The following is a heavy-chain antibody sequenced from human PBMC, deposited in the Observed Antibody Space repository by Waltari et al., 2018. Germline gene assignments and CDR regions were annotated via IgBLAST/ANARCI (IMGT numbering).Heavy chain of an antibody. CDR2: INPSSCNK. Sequence: QVQLVQSGADVKKPGASLKVSCKASGYRFPAYYFHWVRQAPGQGLEWMGLINPSSCNKNNAQKLQGRGTMTKDMSISTAYMELSSLRSDDTAVYYCVRDYYDSEVKYNYFDSWGQGTLVIVSS. V-gene: IGHV1-2*02. CDR1: GYRFPAYY. D-gene: IGHD3-22*01. J-gene: IGHJ5*01. CDR3: VRDYYDSEVKYNYFDS.